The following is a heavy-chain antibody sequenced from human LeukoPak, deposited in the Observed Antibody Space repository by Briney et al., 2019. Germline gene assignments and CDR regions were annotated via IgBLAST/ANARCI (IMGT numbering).Heavy chain of an antibody. CDR3: ARVSDLLYGMDV. J-gene: IGHJ6*02. Sequence: SQTLSLTCAVSGGSISSDGYSWSWIRQPPGKGLEWIGYIHYTGITYSNPSLKSRVTISVDRSKNQFSLKLSSVTAADTAVYYCARVSDLLYGMDVWGQGTTVTVSS. CDR2: IHYTGIT. CDR1: GGSISSDGYS. V-gene: IGHV4-30-2*01.